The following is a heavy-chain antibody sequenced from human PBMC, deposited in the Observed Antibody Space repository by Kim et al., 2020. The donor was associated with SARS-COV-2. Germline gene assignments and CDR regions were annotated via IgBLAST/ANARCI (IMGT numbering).Heavy chain of an antibody. Sequence: GGSLRLSCAASGFTFSNAWMTWVRQAPGKGLEWLGRIKSKTDGGTTDYAAPVKGRFTISRDDSKTTLYLQMNSLKTEDTAVYYCTTDPKYYYDSSAFYYIYWGQGTLVTVSS. CDR2: IKSKTDGGTT. D-gene: IGHD3-22*01. CDR3: TTDPKYYYDSSAFYYIY. CDR1: GFTFSNAW. V-gene: IGHV3-15*01. J-gene: IGHJ4*02.